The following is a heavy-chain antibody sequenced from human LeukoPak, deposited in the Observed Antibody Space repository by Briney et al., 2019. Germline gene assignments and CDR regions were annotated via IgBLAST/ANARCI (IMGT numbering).Heavy chain of an antibody. D-gene: IGHD2/OR15-2a*01. Sequence: PSETLSLTCAVYGGSFSGYYWSWIRQPPGNGLEWIGEINHSGSTNYNPSLKSRVTISVDTSKNQFSLKLSSVTAADTAVYYCARILAQAGYFDYWGQGTLVTVSS. CDR2: INHSGST. J-gene: IGHJ4*02. CDR3: ARILAQAGYFDY. V-gene: IGHV4-34*01. CDR1: GGSFSGYY.